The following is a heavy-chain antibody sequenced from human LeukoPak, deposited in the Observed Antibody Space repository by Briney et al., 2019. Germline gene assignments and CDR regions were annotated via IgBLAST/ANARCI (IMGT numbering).Heavy chain of an antibody. V-gene: IGHV4-39*07. J-gene: IGHJ4*02. D-gene: IGHD4-17*01. CDR1: GGSIRSSSYY. CDR3: ARARGDYGWIDY. CDR2: LYYSGST. Sequence: SETLSLTCTVSGGSIRSSSYYWGWIRQPPGKGLEWIGSLYYSGSTNYHPSLKSRVNISADTSKNQVSLKLSSVTAADTAIYYCARARGDYGWIDYWGQGTLVTVSS.